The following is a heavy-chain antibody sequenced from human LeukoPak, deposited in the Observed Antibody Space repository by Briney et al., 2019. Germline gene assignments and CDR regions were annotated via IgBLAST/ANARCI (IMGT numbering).Heavy chain of an antibody. V-gene: IGHV3-53*01. J-gene: IGHJ6*02. CDR2: IYSGGST. CDR1: GFTFSSYA. Sequence: SGGSLRLSCAASGFTFSSYAMSWVRQAPGKGLEWVSVIYSGGSTYYADSVKGRFTISRDNSKNTLYLQMNSLRAEDTAVYYCAREAPRDLHYSYYYGMDVWGQGTTVTVSS. CDR3: AREAPRDLHYSYYYGMDV.